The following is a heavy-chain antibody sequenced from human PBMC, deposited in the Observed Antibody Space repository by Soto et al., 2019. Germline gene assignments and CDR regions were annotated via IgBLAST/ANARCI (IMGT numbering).Heavy chain of an antibody. J-gene: IGHJ3*02. CDR3: AKGGDGSSTSYYNAFDI. CDR2: ISGSGGST. CDR1: VFSFSRYA. V-gene: IGHV3-23*01. D-gene: IGHD2-2*03. Sequence: GGSLRLSCAASVFSFSRYAMSCVRPAPGKGLEWVSAISGSGGSTYYADSVKGRFTISRHNSKNTMYLQMNSLRAEDTAVYYCAKGGDGSSTSYYNAFDIWAQGTMVTVSS.